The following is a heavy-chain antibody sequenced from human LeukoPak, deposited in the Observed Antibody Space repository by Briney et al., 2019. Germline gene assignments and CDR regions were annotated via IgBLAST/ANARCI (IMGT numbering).Heavy chain of an antibody. Sequence: ASVKVSCKVSGYTLTELSMHWVRQAPGKGLEWMGGFDPEDGETIYAQKFQGRVTMTEDTYTDTAYMELSSLRSEDTAVYYCATTGLYYYGSGSYDYWGQGTLVTVSS. CDR1: GYTLTELS. D-gene: IGHD3-10*01. J-gene: IGHJ4*02. CDR3: ATTGLYYYGSGSYDY. V-gene: IGHV1-24*01. CDR2: FDPEDGET.